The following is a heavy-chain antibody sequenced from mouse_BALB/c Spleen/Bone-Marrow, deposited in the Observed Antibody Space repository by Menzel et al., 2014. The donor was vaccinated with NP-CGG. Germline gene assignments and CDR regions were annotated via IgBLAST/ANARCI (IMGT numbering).Heavy chain of an antibody. CDR2: ISSGGSYT. J-gene: IGHJ4*01. CDR1: GFTSSSYA. V-gene: IGHV5-9-4*01. CDR3: AREGCDGQMDC. D-gene: IGHD3-3*01. Sequence: EVKVEESGGGLVKPGGSLKLSCAASGFTSSSYAMSWVRQSPEKRLEWVAAISSGGSYTYYPDTVTGRLTIPRDNAKSTLYLEMSSLRSEDTAMYYCAREGCDGQMDCWGQGTSVTVSS.